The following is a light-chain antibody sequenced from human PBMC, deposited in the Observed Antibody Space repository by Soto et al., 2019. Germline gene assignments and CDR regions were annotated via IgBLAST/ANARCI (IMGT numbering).Light chain of an antibody. V-gene: IGKV3-20*01. CDR2: AAS. CDR1: QSLSGSY. Sequence: DTVLTQSPGTLSVSPGEGATLSCRASQSLSGSYLACYQQQPRPPPRLLIYAASTTATGIPDSCSGRAAATDSTPTITLLAADDVAVYCCQQYNSPPRTVGQGTKVDIK. J-gene: IGKJ1*01. CDR3: QQYNSPPRT.